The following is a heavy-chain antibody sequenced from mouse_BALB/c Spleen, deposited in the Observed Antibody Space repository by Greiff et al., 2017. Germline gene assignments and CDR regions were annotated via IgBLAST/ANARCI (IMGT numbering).Heavy chain of an antibody. CDR1: GFTFSDYY. Sequence: EVQGVESGGGLVKPGGSLKLSCAASGFTFSDYYMYWVRQTPEKRLEWVATISDGGSYTYYPDSVKGRFTISRDNAKNNLYLQMSSLKSEDTAMYYCARGLLRYFDVWGAGTTVTVSS. V-gene: IGHV5-4*02. J-gene: IGHJ1*01. CDR2: ISDGGSYT. CDR3: ARGLLRYFDV. D-gene: IGHD2-10*01.